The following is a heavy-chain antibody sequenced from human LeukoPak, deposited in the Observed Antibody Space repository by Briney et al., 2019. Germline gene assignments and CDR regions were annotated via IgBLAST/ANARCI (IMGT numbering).Heavy chain of an antibody. D-gene: IGHD3-9*01. Sequence: PGGSLTLSCPASGFIFSSYAMSWVRQAAGEGLEWVSSISGSGGSTYYADSMKGRFTISRDTSKNTLYLQMSSLRAEDTAVYYCAKPQNLEYYDILTGYYNGGYYFDYWGQGTLVTVSS. V-gene: IGHV3-23*01. CDR2: ISGSGGST. CDR3: AKPQNLEYYDILTGYYNGGYYFDY. CDR1: GFIFSSYA. J-gene: IGHJ4*02.